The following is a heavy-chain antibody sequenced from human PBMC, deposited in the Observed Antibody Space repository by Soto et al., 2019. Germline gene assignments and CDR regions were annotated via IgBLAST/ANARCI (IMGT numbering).Heavy chain of an antibody. Sequence: EVQLVESGGGLVKPGESLRLSCVASGFTFSDSAMNWVRQAPGKGLEWVSSITHSSSSISYADSVKGRFSISRDNAHKSLYLEMTSLRPEDTAVYYCARGGGSFSYWGQGTLVTVSS. J-gene: IGHJ4*02. CDR3: ARGGGSFSY. CDR1: GFTFSDSA. V-gene: IGHV3-21*01. CDR2: ITHSSSSI. D-gene: IGHD1-26*01.